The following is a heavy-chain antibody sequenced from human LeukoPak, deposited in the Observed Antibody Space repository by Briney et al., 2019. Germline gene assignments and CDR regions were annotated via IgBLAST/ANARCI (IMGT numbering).Heavy chain of an antibody. D-gene: IGHD6-19*01. CDR1: GYSISSGYY. J-gene: IGHJ3*02. V-gene: IGHV4-38-2*02. Sequence: SETLSLTCTVSGYSISSGYYWGWIRQPPGKGLEWIGSIYHSGSTNYNPSLKSRVTISVDTSKNQFSLKLSSVTAADTAVYYCARAAVAGTFQDAFDIWGQGTMVTVSS. CDR3: ARAAVAGTFQDAFDI. CDR2: IYHSGST.